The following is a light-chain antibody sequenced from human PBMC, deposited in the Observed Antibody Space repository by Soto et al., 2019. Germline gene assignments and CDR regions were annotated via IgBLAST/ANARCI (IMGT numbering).Light chain of an antibody. CDR3: QQSYSTPRLT. Sequence: DIQMTQSPSSLSASVGDRVTITCRASQSISSYLNWYQQKPGKAPQLLIYAASSLHSGVPSRFSGSGSGTDFTLTISSLQPEDFATYYCQQSYSTPRLTFGGGTKVEIK. V-gene: IGKV1-39*01. J-gene: IGKJ4*01. CDR1: QSISSY. CDR2: AAS.